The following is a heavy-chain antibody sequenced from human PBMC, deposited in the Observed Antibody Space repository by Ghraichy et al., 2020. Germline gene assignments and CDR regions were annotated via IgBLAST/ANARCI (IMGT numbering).Heavy chain of an antibody. V-gene: IGHV4-34*01. D-gene: IGHD3/OR15-3a*01. CDR1: GGSFSGYY. CDR3: ARVRRTRRGPLDYFDY. CDR2: INHSGST. J-gene: IGHJ4*02. Sequence: SETLSLTCAVYGGSFSGYYWSWIRQPPGKGLEWIGEINHSGSTNYNPSLKSRVTISVDTSKNQFSLKLSSVTAADTAVYYCARVRRTRRGPLDYFDYWGQGTLVTVSS.